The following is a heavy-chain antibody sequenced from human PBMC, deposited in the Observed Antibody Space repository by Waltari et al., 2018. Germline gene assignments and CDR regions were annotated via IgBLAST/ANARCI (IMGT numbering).Heavy chain of an antibody. CDR3: VRGRGMDV. J-gene: IGHJ6*02. Sequence: EVQLVESGGGWVQPGGSLRVSCAAAGFTFGSGWRTWVRWAPGKGLEWVANIKQDGTEKLYVDSVRGRFTISRDNAKKSLYLQMNTLRAEDTAVYYCVRGRGMDVWGQGTTVTVSS. V-gene: IGHV3-7*01. CDR2: IKQDGTEK. CDR1: GFTFGSGW.